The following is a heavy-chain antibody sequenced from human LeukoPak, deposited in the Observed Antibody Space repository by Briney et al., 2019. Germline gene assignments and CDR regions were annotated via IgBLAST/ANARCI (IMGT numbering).Heavy chain of an antibody. CDR3: ARALGAFDI. V-gene: IGHV4-39*07. CDR2: INHSGRT. J-gene: IGHJ3*02. Sequence: SETLSLTCTVSSGSISRSSYYWAWIRQPPGKGLEWIGIINHSGRTYYKPSLKSRITISVDTSNNQFSLKLSSVTAADTAAYYCARALGAFDIWGQGTMVTVSS. CDR1: SGSISRSSYY.